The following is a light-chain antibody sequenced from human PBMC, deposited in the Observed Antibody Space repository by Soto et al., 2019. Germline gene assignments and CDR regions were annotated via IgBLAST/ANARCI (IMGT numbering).Light chain of an antibody. Sequence: DIVMTQSPLSLPVTPGEPASISCRSSQSLLHSNGYNYLSWYLQKPGQSPQVLIYLSSNRASGVXDXSSGRGSGTDFTLKISRVEAEDVGLYYCMHALQTPWTFGQGTKVEVK. J-gene: IGKJ1*01. CDR1: QSLLHSNGYNY. CDR2: LSS. CDR3: MHALQTPWT. V-gene: IGKV2-28*01.